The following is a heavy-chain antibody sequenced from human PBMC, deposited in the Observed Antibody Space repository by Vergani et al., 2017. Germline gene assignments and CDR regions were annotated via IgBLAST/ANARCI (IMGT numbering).Heavy chain of an antibody. CDR2: IYYSGST. CDR1: GGSISSGGYY. V-gene: IGHV4-31*03. J-gene: IGHJ4*02. CDR3: ARALPSAEGLPFDY. Sequence: QVQLQESGPGLVKPSQTLSLTCTVSGGSISSGGYYWSWLRQHPGKGMEWIGYIYYSGSTYYNPSLKSRVTISVDTSKNQFSLKLSSVTAADTAVYYCARALPSAEGLPFDYWGQGTLVTVSS.